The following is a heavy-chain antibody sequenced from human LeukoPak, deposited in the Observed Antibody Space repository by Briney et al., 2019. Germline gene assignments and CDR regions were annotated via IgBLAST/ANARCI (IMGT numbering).Heavy chain of an antibody. D-gene: IGHD5-24*01. Sequence: ASVKVSCKAFVYTFTSNYMHWVRQAPGQGPEWMGVISPSGGSTTYAHKFQGRVTLTRDMSTSTDYLALSSLRSEDPAVYYCARDHSVRDEAWWFNPWGQGTLVTVSS. CDR1: VYTFTSNY. CDR3: ARDHSVRDEAWWFNP. J-gene: IGHJ5*02. CDR2: ISPSGGST. V-gene: IGHV1-46*01.